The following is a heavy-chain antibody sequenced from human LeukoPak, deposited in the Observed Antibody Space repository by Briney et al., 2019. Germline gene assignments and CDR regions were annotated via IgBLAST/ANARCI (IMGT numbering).Heavy chain of an antibody. Sequence: ASVKVSCKASGYSFNDYYIHWVRQAPGQGLEWMGWINPNSGGTNYAQKFQGWVTMTRDTSISTAYMELSRLRSDDTAVYYCARVVVGATDAYYFDYWGQGTLVTVSS. CDR1: GYSFNDYY. V-gene: IGHV1-2*04. CDR2: INPNSGGT. J-gene: IGHJ4*02. D-gene: IGHD1-26*01. CDR3: ARVVVGATDAYYFDY.